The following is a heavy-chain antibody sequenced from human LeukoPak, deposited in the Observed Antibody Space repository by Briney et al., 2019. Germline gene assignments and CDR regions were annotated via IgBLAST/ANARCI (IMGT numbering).Heavy chain of an antibody. CDR2: ISYDGSIN. Sequence: GTSLRLSCAASGFTFNSYAVHWVRQAPGKGLEWVAVISYDGSINFYAASVKDRFTISRDNSKNTLYLQMNSLRIDDTALYFCARDRRYCSGGSCYFNYFFDYWGQGTLVTVSS. J-gene: IGHJ4*02. D-gene: IGHD2-15*01. CDR3: ARDRRYCSGGSCYFNYFFDY. V-gene: IGHV3-30*04. CDR1: GFTFNSYA.